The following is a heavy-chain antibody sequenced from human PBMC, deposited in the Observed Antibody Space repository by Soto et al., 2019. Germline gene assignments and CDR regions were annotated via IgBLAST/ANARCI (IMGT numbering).Heavy chain of an antibody. V-gene: IGHV1-69*06. D-gene: IGHD6-19*01. CDR1: GGTFSSLA. CDR3: ARSPAVFAY. J-gene: IGHJ4*02. CDR2: LVPVFGTA. Sequence: QVQLVQSGAEVKKPGSSVKVSCKASGGTFSSLAISWVRQAPGQGLEWMGGLVPVFGTANYAQKVQDRVTITADKSTSTAYMELSSLRSEDTPVDYCARSPAVFAYWGQGTLVTVSS.